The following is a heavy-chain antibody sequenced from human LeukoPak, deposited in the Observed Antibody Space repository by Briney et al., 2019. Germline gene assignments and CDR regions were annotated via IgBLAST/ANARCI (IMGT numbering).Heavy chain of an antibody. V-gene: IGHV3-64D*09. CDR3: VKEAGRSGAFDI. J-gene: IGHJ3*02. D-gene: IGHD3-10*01. Sequence: PGGSLRLSCSASGFTFNTFFMHWVRQAPGKGLEYVSTISDNGATAHYSDSVRGRFTISRDNYKNTLYLLMISLRTEDTAVYYCVKEAGRSGAFDIWGQGTMVTVSS. CDR1: GFTFNTFF. CDR2: ISDNGATA.